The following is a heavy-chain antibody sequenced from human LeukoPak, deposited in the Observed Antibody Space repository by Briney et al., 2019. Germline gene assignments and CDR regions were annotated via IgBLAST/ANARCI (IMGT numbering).Heavy chain of an antibody. CDR2: IKDDGTTQ. V-gene: IGHV3-7*01. J-gene: IGHJ4*02. CDR3: AMHIVGEQNFDY. D-gene: IGHD3-16*02. CDR1: GFTFGAYW. Sequence: GGSLRLSCAASGFTFGAYWISWFRQAPGKGPEWVASIKDDGTTQFYVDSLEGRFTISRDNAKNTLYLQMDSMRVEDTAVYYCAMHIVGEQNFDYWSQGTLVTVSS.